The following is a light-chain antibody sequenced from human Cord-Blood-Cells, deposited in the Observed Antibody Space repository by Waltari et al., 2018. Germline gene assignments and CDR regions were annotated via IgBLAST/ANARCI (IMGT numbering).Light chain of an antibody. Sequence: QKPGQAPVLVIYGKNNRPSGIPDRFSGSSSGNTASLTITVAQAEDEADYYCNSRDSSGNHSYVFGTGTNVTVL. V-gene: IGLV3-19*01. CDR3: NSRDSSGNHSYV. CDR2: GKN. J-gene: IGLJ1*01.